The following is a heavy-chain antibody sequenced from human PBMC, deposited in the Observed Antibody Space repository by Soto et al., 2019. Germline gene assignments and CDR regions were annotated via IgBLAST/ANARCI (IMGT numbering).Heavy chain of an antibody. Sequence: QVQLVQSGPEVKKPGASVKVSCKASGYTFTTYAIHWVRQAPGQGLEWMGWINAGNGNTEFSERFRGRVTITSDTYASTAHMEQTGQTSEDTAVYYCARRCNSAGWLDPWGQGTMGTVSS. J-gene: IGHJ5*02. V-gene: IGHV1-3*01. CDR3: ARRCNSAGWLDP. CDR1: GYTFTTYA. D-gene: IGHD1-1*01. CDR2: INAGNGNT.